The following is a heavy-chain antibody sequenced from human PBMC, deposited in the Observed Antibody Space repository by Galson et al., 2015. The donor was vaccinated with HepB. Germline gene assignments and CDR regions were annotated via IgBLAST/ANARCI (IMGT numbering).Heavy chain of an antibody. J-gene: IGHJ4*02. CDR3: AQLGTGY. CDR2: IYGGPNT. D-gene: IGHD7-27*01. CDR1: GFSVTSNY. Sequence: SLRLSCAASGFSVTSNYMNWVRQAPGKGLEWVSVIYGGPNTKYADSVKGRVIISRDDSKNTLYLQMNSLRADDSAVYYCAQLGTGYWGQGTLVTVSS. V-gene: IGHV3-53*01.